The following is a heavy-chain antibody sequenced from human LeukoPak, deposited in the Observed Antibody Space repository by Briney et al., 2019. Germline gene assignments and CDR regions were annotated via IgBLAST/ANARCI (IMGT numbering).Heavy chain of an antibody. CDR2: ISGSGGST. CDR1: GFTFSSYA. Sequence: GGSLRLSCAASGFTFSSYAMSWVRQAPGKGLEWVSAISGSGGSTYYADSVNGRFTISRDNSKNTLYLQMNSLRAEDTAVYYCAKDWSWGPYSSSWYEGGALGDYWGQGTLVTVSS. J-gene: IGHJ4*02. CDR3: AKDWSWGPYSSSWYEGGALGDY. V-gene: IGHV3-23*01. D-gene: IGHD6-13*01.